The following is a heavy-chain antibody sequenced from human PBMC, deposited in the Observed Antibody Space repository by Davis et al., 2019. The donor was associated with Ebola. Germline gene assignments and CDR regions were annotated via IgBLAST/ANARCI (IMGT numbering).Heavy chain of an antibody. Sequence: MPSETLSLTCAVYGGSFSGYYWSWIRQPPGKGLEWIGEINHSGSTNYNPSLKSRVTISVDTSKNQFSLKLSSVTAADTAVYYCARSRGKWLRFYGMDVWGQGTTVTVSS. V-gene: IGHV4-34*01. CDR3: ARSRGKWLRFYGMDV. D-gene: IGHD5-12*01. CDR2: INHSGST. CDR1: GGSFSGYY. J-gene: IGHJ6*02.